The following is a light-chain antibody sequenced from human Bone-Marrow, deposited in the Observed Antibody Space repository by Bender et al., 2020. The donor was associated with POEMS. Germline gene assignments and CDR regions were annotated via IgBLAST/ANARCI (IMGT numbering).Light chain of an antibody. CDR2: IGTDGSH. CDR1: GEYSTYA. V-gene: IGLV4-69*01. CDR3: QTWGTGHVI. J-gene: IGLJ2*01. Sequence: QLAVTQSPSASASLGTSVKLTCTLSGEYSTYAIAWHQQQPEKGPRYLMKIGTDGSHAKGDGIPDRFSGSSSGAERYLTISSLQSEDEADYYCQTWGTGHVIFGGGTKLTVL.